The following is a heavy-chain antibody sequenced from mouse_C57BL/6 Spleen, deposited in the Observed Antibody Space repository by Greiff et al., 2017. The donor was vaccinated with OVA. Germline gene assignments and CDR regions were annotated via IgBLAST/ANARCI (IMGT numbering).Heavy chain of an antibody. J-gene: IGHJ3*01. V-gene: IGHV1-81*01. Sequence: VKLMESGAELARPGASVKLSCKASGYTFTSYGISWVKQRTGQGLEWIGEIYPRSGNTYYNEKFKGKATLTADKSSSTAYMELRSLTSEDSAVYFCARITTVEVAYWGQGTLVTVSA. D-gene: IGHD1-1*01. CDR2: IYPRSGNT. CDR3: ARITTVEVAY. CDR1: GYTFTSYG.